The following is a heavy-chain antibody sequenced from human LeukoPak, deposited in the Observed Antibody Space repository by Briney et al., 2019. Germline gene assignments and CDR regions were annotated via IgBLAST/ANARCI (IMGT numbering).Heavy chain of an antibody. Sequence: PSGTLSLTCTVSGGSVRSYYWSWIRQPPGKGLEWIGYIYYSGSTNYNPSLKSRVTISVDTSKNQFSLKLSSVTAADTAVYYCARDSSWYWNDAFDIWGQGTMVTVSS. CDR3: ARDSSWYWNDAFDI. CDR2: IYYSGST. J-gene: IGHJ3*02. V-gene: IGHV4-59*02. CDR1: GGSVRSYY. D-gene: IGHD6-13*01.